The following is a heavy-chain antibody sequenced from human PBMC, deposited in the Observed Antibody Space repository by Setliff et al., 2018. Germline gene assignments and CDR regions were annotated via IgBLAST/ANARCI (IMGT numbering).Heavy chain of an antibody. J-gene: IGHJ5*02. Sequence: PSETLSLTCAVSGGSISSSNWWSWVRQPPGKGLEWIGEIYHSGSTYYNPSLRSRVTISVDTSKNQFSLKLSSVTAADTAIYYCARHIFGDYIRWFDPWGQGTLVTVSS. CDR3: ARHIFGDYIRWFDP. CDR1: GGSISSSNW. D-gene: IGHD4-17*01. V-gene: IGHV4-4*02. CDR2: IYHSGST.